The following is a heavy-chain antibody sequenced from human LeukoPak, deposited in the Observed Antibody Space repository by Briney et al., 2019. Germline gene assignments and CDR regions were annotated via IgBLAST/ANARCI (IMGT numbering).Heavy chain of an antibody. V-gene: IGHV1-2*06. J-gene: IGHJ4*02. Sequence: ASVKVSCKASGYTFTGYYMHWVRQAPGQGLEWMGRINPNSGGTNYAQKFQGRVTMTRDTSISTAYMELSRLRSDDTAVYYCAIVAGIRKNDYWSQGTLVTVSS. D-gene: IGHD6-19*01. CDR1: GYTFTGYY. CDR3: AIVAGIRKNDY. CDR2: INPNSGGT.